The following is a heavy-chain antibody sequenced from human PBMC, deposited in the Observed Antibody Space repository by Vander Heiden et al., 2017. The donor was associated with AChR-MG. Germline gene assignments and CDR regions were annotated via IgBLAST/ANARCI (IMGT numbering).Heavy chain of an antibody. J-gene: IGHJ4*02. CDR1: GGSISSSSYY. D-gene: IGHD6-13*01. Sequence: QLQLQESGPGLVKPSETLSLTCTVSGGSISSSSYYWGWIRQPPGKGLEWIGSIYYSGSTYYNPSLKSRVTISVDTSKNQFSLKLSSVTAADTAVYYCARQELVRVFDYWGQGTLVTVSS. V-gene: IGHV4-39*01. CDR2: IYYSGST. CDR3: ARQELVRVFDY.